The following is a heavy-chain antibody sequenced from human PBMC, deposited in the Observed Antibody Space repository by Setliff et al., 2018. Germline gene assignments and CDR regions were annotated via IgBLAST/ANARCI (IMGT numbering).Heavy chain of an antibody. CDR1: GFTFSSYA. Sequence: GGSLRLSCAASGFTFSSYAMHWVRQAPGKGLEWVAVISYDGSNKYYADSVKGRFTISRDNSKNTLYLQMNSLRAEDTAVYYCARDYEQWLALSYFQHWGQGTLVTVSS. J-gene: IGHJ1*01. CDR2: ISYDGSNK. V-gene: IGHV3-30-3*01. CDR3: ARDYEQWLALSYFQH. D-gene: IGHD6-19*01.